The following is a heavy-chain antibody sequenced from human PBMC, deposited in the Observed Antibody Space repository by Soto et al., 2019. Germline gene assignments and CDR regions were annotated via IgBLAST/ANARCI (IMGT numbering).Heavy chain of an antibody. Sequence: QVQLQESGPGLVKPSETLSLTCTVSGGSISSYYWSWIRQPPGKGLEWIGYIYYSGSTNYNPSLKSRVTISVDTSKNQFSLKLSSVTAADTAVYYCARRNVLRYFDWLDDGMDVWGQGTTVTVSS. D-gene: IGHD3-9*01. CDR1: GGSISSYY. CDR3: ARRNVLRYFDWLDDGMDV. J-gene: IGHJ6*02. CDR2: IYYSGST. V-gene: IGHV4-59*01.